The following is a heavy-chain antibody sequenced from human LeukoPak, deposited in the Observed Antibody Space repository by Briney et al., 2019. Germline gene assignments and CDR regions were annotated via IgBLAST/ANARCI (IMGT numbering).Heavy chain of an antibody. J-gene: IGHJ4*02. V-gene: IGHV3-33*01. Sequence: GRCLRLSCAASGSTFSSYGIHSVRQAPGKGMEWVAVIWYDGSNKYYADSVKGRFTISRHNCKNTLYLQMNSLRAEDTAVYYCARDYSSWLDYWGQGTLVTVSS. CDR1: GSTFSSYG. D-gene: IGHD2-21*01. CDR3: ARDYSSWLDY. CDR2: IWYDGSNK.